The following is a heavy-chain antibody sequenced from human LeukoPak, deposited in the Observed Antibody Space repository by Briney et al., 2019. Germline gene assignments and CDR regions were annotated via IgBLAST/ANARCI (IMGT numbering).Heavy chain of an antibody. CDR3: ARDWDSSSPYFDY. Sequence: PGGSLRLSCAASGLTFSSYSMNWVRQAPGKGLEWVSSISSSSSYIYYADSVKGRFTISRDNAKNSLYLQMNSLRAEDTAVYYCARDWDSSSPYFDYWGQGTLVTVSS. V-gene: IGHV3-21*01. J-gene: IGHJ4*02. D-gene: IGHD6-6*01. CDR1: GLTFSSYS. CDR2: ISSSSSYI.